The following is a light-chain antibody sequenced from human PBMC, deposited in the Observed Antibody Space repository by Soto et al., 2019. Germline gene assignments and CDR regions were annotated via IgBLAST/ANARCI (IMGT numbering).Light chain of an antibody. V-gene: IGKV1-39*01. CDR3: QQSYSSPLT. CDR1: QTFGSY. Sequence: DIQMTQSPSSLSASVGDRVTITCRASQTFGSYLNWYQQKPGKAPKLLIYAASTSQSGVPSRFSGRGSGTDFTRAISSLQPEDFATYYCQQSYSSPLTFGGGTKVEIK. CDR2: AAS. J-gene: IGKJ4*01.